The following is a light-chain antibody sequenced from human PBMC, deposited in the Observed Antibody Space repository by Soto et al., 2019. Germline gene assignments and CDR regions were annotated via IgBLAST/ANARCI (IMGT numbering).Light chain of an antibody. CDR3: TSYTTSNTYV. J-gene: IGLJ1*01. Sequence: QSALTEPASVSGSPGQSITISCTGTTSDVGGKKYVSWYQQHPGKAPKLMIYEVSNRPSGVSNRFSGSKAANTASLTISGLQAEDGADYYCTSYTTSNTYVFGTGTKLTVL. CDR1: TSDVGGKKY. CDR2: EVS. V-gene: IGLV2-14*01.